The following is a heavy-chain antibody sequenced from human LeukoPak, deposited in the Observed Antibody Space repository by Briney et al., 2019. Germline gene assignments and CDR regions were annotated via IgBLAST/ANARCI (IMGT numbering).Heavy chain of an antibody. CDR1: GDSISSSSDY. CDR3: TRAGSMVRTPFDY. CDR2: ISYRGST. V-gene: IGHV4-39*07. D-gene: IGHD3-10*01. Sequence: PSETLSLTCSVSGDSISSSSDYWGWIRQPPGKGLEWIGSISYRGSTYSNLSLKSRVTISLDTSKNQFSLKLSSVTAADTAVYYCTRAGSMVRTPFDYWGQGTLVTVSS. J-gene: IGHJ4*02.